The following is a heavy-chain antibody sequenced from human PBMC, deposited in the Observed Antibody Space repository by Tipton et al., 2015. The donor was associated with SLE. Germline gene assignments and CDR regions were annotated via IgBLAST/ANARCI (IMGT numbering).Heavy chain of an antibody. V-gene: IGHV4-38-2*01. Sequence: LRLSCAVSGYSISNGYYWSWIRQPPGKGPEWIATIHHSEITYYNPSLQSRVAISVDTSKDQFSLKLYSVTAADTAVYYCARGLLVPAYWGQGTLVTVSS. CDR2: IHHSEIT. J-gene: IGHJ4*02. CDR3: ARGLLVPAY. CDR1: GYSISNGYY.